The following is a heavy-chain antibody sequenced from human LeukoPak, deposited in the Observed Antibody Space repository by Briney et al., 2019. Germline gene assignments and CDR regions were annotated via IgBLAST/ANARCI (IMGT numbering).Heavy chain of an antibody. Sequence: GASVKVSCKVSGYTLTELSMHWVRQAPGKGLEWMGGFDPEDGETIYAQKFQGRVTMTEDTSTDTAYMELSSLRSEDTAVYYCAREIYPYYYDTSGYYPFDYWGQGTLVTVSS. D-gene: IGHD3-22*01. CDR1: GYTLTELS. J-gene: IGHJ4*02. CDR2: FDPEDGET. V-gene: IGHV1-24*01. CDR3: AREIYPYYYDTSGYYPFDY.